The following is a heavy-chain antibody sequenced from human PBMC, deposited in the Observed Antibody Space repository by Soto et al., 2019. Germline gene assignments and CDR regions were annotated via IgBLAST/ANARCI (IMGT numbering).Heavy chain of an antibody. V-gene: IGHV4-4*02. CDR2: IYHSGST. CDR1: GDSISNSNW. J-gene: IGHJ6*02. D-gene: IGHD3-10*01. CDR3: ATFPSYYGSGPDFYYGMDV. Sequence: PSETLSLTCAVSGDSISNSNWWSWVRQPPGKGLEWIGEIYHSGSTKYNPSLQSRVIISVDKSKNQFSLKLSSVTAADTAVYYCATFPSYYGSGPDFYYGMDVWGQGTTVTVSS.